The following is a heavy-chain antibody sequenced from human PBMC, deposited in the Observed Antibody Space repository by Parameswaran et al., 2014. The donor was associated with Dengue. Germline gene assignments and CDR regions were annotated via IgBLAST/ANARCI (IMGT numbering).Heavy chain of an antibody. CDR2: IYYSGST. CDR3: ARSYGSGSYYLCYYGMDV. J-gene: IGHJ6*02. D-gene: IGHD3-10*01. V-gene: IGHV4-39*01. Sequence: ASETLSLTCTVSGGSISSSSYYWGWIRQPPGKGLEWIGSIYYSGSTYYNPSLKSRATISVDTSKNQFSLNLSSVTAADTAVYYCARSYGSGSYYLCYYGMDVWGQGTTVTVSS. CDR1: GGSISSSSYY.